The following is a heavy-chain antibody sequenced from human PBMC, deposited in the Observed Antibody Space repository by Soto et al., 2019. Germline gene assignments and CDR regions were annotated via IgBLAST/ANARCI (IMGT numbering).Heavy chain of an antibody. Sequence: LSLTCSIYSGSFSGYYWSWIRQPPGKGLEWIGEISQSGNTNYSPSLKSRVSISIDTSKKQFSLNLASVSAADTAVYYCARAPKVSGSSQTRPDFWGQGTLVTV. V-gene: IGHV4-34*01. CDR2: ISQSGNT. D-gene: IGHD6-6*01. CDR3: ARAPKVSGSSQTRPDF. J-gene: IGHJ4*02. CDR1: SGSFSGYY.